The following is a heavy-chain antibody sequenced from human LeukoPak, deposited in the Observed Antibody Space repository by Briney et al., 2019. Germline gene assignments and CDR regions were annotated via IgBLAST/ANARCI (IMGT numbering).Heavy chain of an antibody. J-gene: IGHJ4*02. D-gene: IGHD1-14*01. CDR1: GFTVRSNY. V-gene: IGHV3-53*05. CDR2: IYSGGSA. Sequence: GGSLRLSCAASGFTVRSNYMSWVRQAPGKGLEWVSVIYSGGSAYYADSVKGRFPISRDNSKNTLFLQMNGLRAEDTAVYYCARGPGDYFDFWGQGTLVTVSS. CDR3: ARGPGDYFDF.